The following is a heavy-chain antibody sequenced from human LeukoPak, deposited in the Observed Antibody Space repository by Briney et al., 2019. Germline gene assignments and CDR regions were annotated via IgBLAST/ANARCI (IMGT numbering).Heavy chain of an antibody. CDR1: GFTFSSYE. D-gene: IGHD5-18*01. CDR3: ARGGYRFGPLDY. CDR2: ISSSGSTI. Sequence: GGSLRLSCAASGFTFSSYEMNWVRQAPGKGLEWVSYISSSGSTIYYADSVKGRFTISRDNARNSLFLRMNSLRAEDTAVYYCARGGYRFGPLDYWGQGTLVTVSS. V-gene: IGHV3-48*03. J-gene: IGHJ4*02.